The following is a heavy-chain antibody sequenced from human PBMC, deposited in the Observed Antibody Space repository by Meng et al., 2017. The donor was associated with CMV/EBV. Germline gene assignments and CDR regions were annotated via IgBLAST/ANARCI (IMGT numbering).Heavy chain of an antibody. CDR2: INWNGGRT. CDR1: FTFDDYG. V-gene: IGHV3-20*03. Sequence: FTFDDYGMSWVRQAPGKGLEWVSGINWNGGRTGYADSVKGRFTISRDNAKNSLYLQMNSLRAEDTALYYCAREYYDFWSGYSSMDVWGQGTTVTVSS. CDR3: AREYYDFWSGYSSMDV. J-gene: IGHJ6*02. D-gene: IGHD3-3*01.